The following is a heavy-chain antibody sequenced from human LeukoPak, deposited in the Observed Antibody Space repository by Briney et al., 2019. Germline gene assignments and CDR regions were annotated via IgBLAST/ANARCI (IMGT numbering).Heavy chain of an antibody. CDR1: GFTFDDYG. CDR2: INWNGGST. Sequence: PGGSLRLSRAASGFTFDDYGMSWVRQAPGKGLEWVSGINWNGGSTGYADSVKGRFTISRDNAKNSLYLQMNSLRAEDTALYYCARTITGYRPYYYYYMDVWGKGTTVTVSS. J-gene: IGHJ6*03. D-gene: IGHD1-20*01. CDR3: ARTITGYRPYYYYYMDV. V-gene: IGHV3-20*04.